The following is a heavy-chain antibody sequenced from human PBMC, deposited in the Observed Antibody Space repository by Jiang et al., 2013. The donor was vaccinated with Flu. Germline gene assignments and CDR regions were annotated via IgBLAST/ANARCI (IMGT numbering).Heavy chain of an antibody. V-gene: IGHV3-9*01. CDR1: GFTFGDYA. CDR3: AKDMARGLNTMFYGMDV. D-gene: IGHD3-10*01. J-gene: IGHJ6*02. CDR2: INWNSNNV. Sequence: VQLVESGGGLAQPGRSLRLSCAASGFTFGDYAMHWVRQAPGKGLEWVSGINWNSNNVGYADSVKGRFTISRDSAKNALYLQMNSLRAEDTALYYCAKDMARGLNTMFYGMDVWGQGTTVIVSS.